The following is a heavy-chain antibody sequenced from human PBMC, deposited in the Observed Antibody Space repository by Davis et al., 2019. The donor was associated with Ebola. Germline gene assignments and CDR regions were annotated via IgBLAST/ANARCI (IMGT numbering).Heavy chain of an antibody. D-gene: IGHD1-26*01. V-gene: IGHV4-31*03. CDR1: GGSISSGGYY. Sequence: LRLSCTVSGGSISSGGYYWSWIRQHPGKGLEWIGYIYYSGSTYYNPSLKSRVTISVDTSKNQFSLKLSSVTAADTAVYYCARGRGVGAYFDYWGQGTLVTVSS. CDR2: IYYSGST. J-gene: IGHJ4*02. CDR3: ARGRGVGAYFDY.